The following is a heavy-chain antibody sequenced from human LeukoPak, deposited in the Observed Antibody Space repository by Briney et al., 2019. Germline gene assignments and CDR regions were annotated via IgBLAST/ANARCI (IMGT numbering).Heavy chain of an antibody. D-gene: IGHD3-22*01. J-gene: IGHJ3*01. CDR3: ARELRYDNSDSGAF. V-gene: IGHV4-59*01. Sequence: SETLSLTCTVSGDSISSYYWNWIRQPPGKGLEWIGYIYYSGSTNYNPSLKSRVTISVDTSKNQFSLKLSSVTAADTAVYYCARELRYDNSDSGAFWGQGTVVTVSS. CDR2: IYYSGST. CDR1: GDSISSYY.